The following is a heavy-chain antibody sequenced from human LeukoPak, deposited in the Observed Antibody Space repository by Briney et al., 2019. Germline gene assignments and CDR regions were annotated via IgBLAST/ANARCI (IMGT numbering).Heavy chain of an antibody. Sequence: PSETLSLTCTVSGGSISSYYWSWIRQPPGKGLEWIGYIYYSGSTNYNPSLKSRVTISVDTSKNQFSLQLNSVTPEDTAVYYCARALRSSWYPSHFDYWGQGTLVTVSS. CDR1: GGSISSYY. CDR2: IYYSGST. J-gene: IGHJ4*02. V-gene: IGHV4-59*12. CDR3: ARALRSSWYPSHFDY. D-gene: IGHD6-13*01.